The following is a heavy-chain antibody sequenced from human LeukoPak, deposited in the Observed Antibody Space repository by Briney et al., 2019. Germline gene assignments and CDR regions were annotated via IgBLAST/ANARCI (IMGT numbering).Heavy chain of an antibody. CDR1: GFTVTSNY. D-gene: IGHD3-16*01. J-gene: IGHJ4*02. V-gene: IGHV3-53*01. CDR3: ARDAGLRLGESHDY. CDR2: IYSGGST. Sequence: PGGSLRLSCAASGFTVTSNYMTWVRQAPGKGLEWVSVIYSGGSTYYADSVKGRFTISRDDSKNTLYLQMNSLRAEDTAVYYCARDAGLRLGESHDYWGQGTLVTVSS.